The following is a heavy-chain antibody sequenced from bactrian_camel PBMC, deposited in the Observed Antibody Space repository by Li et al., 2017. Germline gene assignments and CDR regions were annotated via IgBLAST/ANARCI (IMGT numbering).Heavy chain of an antibody. V-gene: IGHV3S53*01. J-gene: IGHJ4*01. CDR3: AATRGPLLVRWVFEEGRYNY. Sequence: VQLVESGGGTVQAGGSLRLSCKSSVSTNCIGWFRQAPGKEREGVATFHTAGSTNYVDSVKGRFTISQDRAKNTFDLQMTNLTPEDSGTYYCAATRGPLLVRWVFEEGRYNYWGQGTQVTVS. CDR2: FHTAGST. D-gene: IGHD7*01. CDR1: VSTNC.